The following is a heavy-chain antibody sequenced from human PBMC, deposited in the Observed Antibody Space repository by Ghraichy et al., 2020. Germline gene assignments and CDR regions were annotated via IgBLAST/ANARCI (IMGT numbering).Heavy chain of an antibody. CDR1: GFTFSGSA. CDR2: IRSKANSYAT. Sequence: ESLNISCAASGFTFSGSAMHWVRQASGKGLEWVGRIRSKANSYATAYAASVKGRFTISRDDSKNTAYLQMNSLKTEDTAVYYCTRQKQTTVVTKEVRFDPWGQGTLVTVSS. V-gene: IGHV3-73*01. D-gene: IGHD4-23*01. CDR3: TRQKQTTVVTKEVRFDP. J-gene: IGHJ5*02.